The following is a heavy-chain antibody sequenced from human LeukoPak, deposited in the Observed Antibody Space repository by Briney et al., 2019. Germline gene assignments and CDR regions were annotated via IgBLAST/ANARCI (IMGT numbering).Heavy chain of an antibody. D-gene: IGHD6-19*01. J-gene: IGHJ4*02. CDR3: ARQDPYTTGWHFDY. Sequence: PSETLPLTCTVSGGSISTSSYYWGWIRQPPGKGLEWIGSIYSSASTYYNPSLKSRVTLSVDTPKNQFSLKLSSVTAADTAVYYCARQDPYTTGWHFDYWGQGTLVTVSS. V-gene: IGHV4-39*01. CDR2: IYSSAST. CDR1: GGSISTSSYY.